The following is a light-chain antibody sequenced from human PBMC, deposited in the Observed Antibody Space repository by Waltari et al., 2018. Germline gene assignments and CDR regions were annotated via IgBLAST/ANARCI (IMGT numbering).Light chain of an antibody. CDR3: SSYTSSSTWV. Sequence: QSALTQPASVSGSPGQSITISCTGTSSDVGGSNYVSWYQQHPGKAPNLIIYDVSKRPSGVSNRFAGSKSGNTASLTSSGLQADDETDYSCSSYTSSSTWVFGGGTKLTVL. V-gene: IGLV2-14*01. J-gene: IGLJ3*02. CDR1: SSDVGGSNY. CDR2: DVS.